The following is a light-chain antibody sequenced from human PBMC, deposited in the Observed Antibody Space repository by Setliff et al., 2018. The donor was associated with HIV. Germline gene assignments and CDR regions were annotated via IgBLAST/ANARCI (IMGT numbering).Light chain of an antibody. V-gene: IGLV1-44*01. CDR3: AAWDDSLNGVV. Sequence: QPALTQPPSASGTPGQRVTISCSGSSSNIGGHTGNWYQHLPGAALELLIDRNSQRSSGVPDRFSGARAGTSASLAISGLQSEDEAHYHCAAWDDSLNGVVFGGGTQGTVL. J-gene: IGLJ2*01. CDR2: RNS. CDR1: SSNIGGHT.